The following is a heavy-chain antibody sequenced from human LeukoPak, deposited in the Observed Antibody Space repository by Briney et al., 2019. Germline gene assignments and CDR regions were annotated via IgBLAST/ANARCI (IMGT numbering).Heavy chain of an antibody. CDR1: GFTFSSYG. CDR2: ISYDGINK. Sequence: GGSLTLSCAASGFTFSSYGMHCVRQAPGKGLEWVALISYDGINKNYADSVKGRFTISRDNSKNTLYLQMNSLRAEDTAVYYCAKDSGGDYYDSLEYFQNWGQGTLVTVSS. V-gene: IGHV3-30*18. CDR3: AKDSGGDYYDSLEYFQN. J-gene: IGHJ1*01. D-gene: IGHD3-22*01.